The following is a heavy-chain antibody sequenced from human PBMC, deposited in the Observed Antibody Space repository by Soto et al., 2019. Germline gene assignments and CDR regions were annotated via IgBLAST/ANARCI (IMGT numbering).Heavy chain of an antibody. CDR2: INHSGST. CDR3: ETRFYDSSGYYLFYFES. Sequence: QVQLHQWDAGLLKPSETLSLTCAVSGGSFSFYYWSWIRQPPGEELEWIGEINHSGSTNYNSSLKSRVTISVDTSKNQFSLNLSPVTDADPAVYYYETRFYDSSGYYLFYFESWGQGTLVSVSS. V-gene: IGHV4-34*01. D-gene: IGHD3-22*01. J-gene: IGHJ4*02. CDR1: GGSFSFYY.